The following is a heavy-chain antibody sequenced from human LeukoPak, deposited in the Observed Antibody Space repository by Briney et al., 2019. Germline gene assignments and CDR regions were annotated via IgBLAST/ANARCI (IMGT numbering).Heavy chain of an antibody. CDR1: GFTFSTYS. Sequence: GGSLRLSCAASGFTFSTYSMNWVRKAPGKGLDWVSSISSTSSYIYYADSVKGRFTISIDNDQKSLYLHMNSLRAEDTAVYYCARVGYSSGWYFDYWGQGTLVTVSS. J-gene: IGHJ4*02. V-gene: IGHV3-21*01. CDR3: ARVGYSSGWYFDY. CDR2: ISSTSSYI. D-gene: IGHD6-19*01.